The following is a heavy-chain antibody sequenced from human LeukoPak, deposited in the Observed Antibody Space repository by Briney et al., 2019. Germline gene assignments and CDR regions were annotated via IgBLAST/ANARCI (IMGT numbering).Heavy chain of an antibody. CDR2: IYYRGTT. D-gene: IGHD3-16*02. V-gene: IGHV4-59*08. Sequence: SETLSLSCTVSGGSMNYYYWSWIRQPPGQGLEWIGYIYYRGTTNYLPSLKDRVDISIDTSKNQFSLRLYSVTPADTAVYFCARLARFEELSPRYYFDNWGLGTLVTVSS. CDR1: GGSMNYYY. J-gene: IGHJ4*02. CDR3: ARLARFEELSPRYYFDN.